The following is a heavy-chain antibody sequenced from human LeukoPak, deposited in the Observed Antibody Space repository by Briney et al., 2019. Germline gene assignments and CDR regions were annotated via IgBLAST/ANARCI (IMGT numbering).Heavy chain of an antibody. D-gene: IGHD3-10*01. CDR3: VKVAKYYYGSETYYFFEH. Sequence: GGSLRLSCAASGFTFSSYWMSWVRQAPGKGLEWVANIKKDGSDKYYVDSVKGRFTISRDNAKNSLDLQMNSLRVEDTGIYYCVKVAKYYYGSETYYFFEHWGQGTPVTASS. J-gene: IGHJ4*02. V-gene: IGHV3-7*01. CDR1: GFTFSSYW. CDR2: IKKDGSDK.